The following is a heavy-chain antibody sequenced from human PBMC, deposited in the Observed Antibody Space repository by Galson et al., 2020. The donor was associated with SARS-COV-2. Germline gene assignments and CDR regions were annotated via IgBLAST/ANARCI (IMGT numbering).Heavy chain of an antibody. V-gene: IGHV4-34*01. Sequence: SETLSLTCAVYGGSFSGHYWNWIRQSPGTGMEWIGEITQSGSVNYNPSPKSRVTISADTSKNQFSLELTSVTAADTAVSDCARGLFQTTMVIVVFTSGSFYFDSWGQGTLVSVSS. CDR1: GGSFSGHY. CDR3: ARGLFQTTMVIVVFTSGSFYFDS. J-gene: IGHJ4*02. D-gene: IGHD3-22*01. CDR2: ITQSGSV.